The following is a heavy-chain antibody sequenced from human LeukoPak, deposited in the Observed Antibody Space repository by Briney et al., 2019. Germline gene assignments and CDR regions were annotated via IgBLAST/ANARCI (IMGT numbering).Heavy chain of an antibody. CDR2: ISSSSSYI. D-gene: IGHD3-22*01. CDR1: GFTFSSYS. Sequence: PGGSLRLSCAASGFTFSSYSMNWVRQAPGKGLEWVSSISSSSSYIYYADSVKGRFTISRDNAKNSLYLQMNSLRAEDTAVYYCARDKDDYYDSSGYRDAFDIWGQGTMVTVSS. V-gene: IGHV3-21*01. J-gene: IGHJ3*02. CDR3: ARDKDDYYDSSGYRDAFDI.